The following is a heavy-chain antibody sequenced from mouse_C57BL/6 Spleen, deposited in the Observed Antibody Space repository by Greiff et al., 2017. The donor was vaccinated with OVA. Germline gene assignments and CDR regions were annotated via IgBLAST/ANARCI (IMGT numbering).Heavy chain of an antibody. CDR2: ISSGSSTI. CDR3: ARLLRPYAMDY. J-gene: IGHJ4*01. V-gene: IGHV5-17*01. D-gene: IGHD1-2*01. Sequence: VQLKQSGGGLVKPGGSLKLSCAASGFTFSDYGMHWVRQAPEKGLEWVAYISSGSSTIYYADTVKGRFTISRDNAKNTLFLQMTSLRSEDTAMYYCARLLRPYAMDYWGQGTSVTVSS. CDR1: GFTFSDYG.